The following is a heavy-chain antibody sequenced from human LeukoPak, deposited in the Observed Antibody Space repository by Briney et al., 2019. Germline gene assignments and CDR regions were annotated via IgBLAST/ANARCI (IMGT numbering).Heavy chain of an antibody. Sequence: GGSLRLSCAASGFIFNTYWMMWARQAPGKGLEWVANMKGDGSEIHYVDSVKGRFTISRDNGKNSLLLQMNSLRAEDTALYYCARGYSRAAFDIWGQGTVVAVSS. CDR1: GFIFNTYW. V-gene: IGHV3-7*01. D-gene: IGHD2-15*01. CDR3: ARGYSRAAFDI. CDR2: MKGDGSEI. J-gene: IGHJ3*02.